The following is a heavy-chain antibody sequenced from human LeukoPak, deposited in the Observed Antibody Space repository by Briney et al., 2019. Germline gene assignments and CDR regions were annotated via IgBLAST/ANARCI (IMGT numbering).Heavy chain of an antibody. CDR2: IYYGGNT. CDR3: ARDEGGQLNYFDY. Sequence: SETLSLTCGVSGVSFNSDDYYWNWIRQPPGRGLEWIGYIYYGGNTNYNPSLRSRVTISMDTSKNQFSLKVNSVTAADTAVYYCARDEGGQLNYFDYWGQGTLVTVSS. V-gene: IGHV4-61*08. D-gene: IGHD2-2*01. J-gene: IGHJ4*02. CDR1: GVSFNSDDYY.